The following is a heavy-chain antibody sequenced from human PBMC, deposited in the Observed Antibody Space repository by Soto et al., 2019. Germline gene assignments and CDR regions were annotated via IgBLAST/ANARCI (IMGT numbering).Heavy chain of an antibody. D-gene: IGHD3-3*01. CDR2: ISGSGGST. Sequence: GGSLRLSCAASGFTFSSYAMSWVRQAPGKGLEWVSAISGSGGSTYYADSVKGRFTISRDNSKNTLYLQMNSLRAEDTAVYYCAKGRIYYDFWSGYSDRYYFDYWGQGTLVTVS. CDR1: GFTFSSYA. CDR3: AKGRIYYDFWSGYSDRYYFDY. J-gene: IGHJ4*02. V-gene: IGHV3-23*01.